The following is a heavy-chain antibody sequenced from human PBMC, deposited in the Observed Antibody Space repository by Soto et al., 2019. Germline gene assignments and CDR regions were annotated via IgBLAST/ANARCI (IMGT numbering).Heavy chain of an antibody. Sequence: EVQLVESGGDLVKPGGCLRLSCSASGITFINAWMSWVRQAPGKVLAWGGRIKNKADGGTADYAAPVRGRFTISRDDSKNTLFVQMNSLETEDTDVYYCTTDPGDYQDFWGQGTMVTVSS. D-gene: IGHD4-17*01. CDR2: IKNKADGGTA. V-gene: IGHV3-15*01. CDR3: TTDPGDYQDF. J-gene: IGHJ4*02. CDR1: GITFINAW.